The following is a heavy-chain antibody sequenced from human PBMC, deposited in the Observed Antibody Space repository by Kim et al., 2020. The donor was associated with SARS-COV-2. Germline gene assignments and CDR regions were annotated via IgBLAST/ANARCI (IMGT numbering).Heavy chain of an antibody. J-gene: IGHJ6*02. D-gene: IGHD1-26*01. Sequence: GGSLRLSCAASGFTFSSYWMHWVRQAPGKGLVWVSRINSDGSSTSYADSVKGRFTISRDNAKNTLYLQMNSLRAEDTAVYYCATIVGATGWYYYYYGMDVWGQGTTVTVSS. V-gene: IGHV3-74*01. CDR1: GFTFSSYW. CDR2: INSDGSST. CDR3: ATIVGATGWYYYYYGMDV.